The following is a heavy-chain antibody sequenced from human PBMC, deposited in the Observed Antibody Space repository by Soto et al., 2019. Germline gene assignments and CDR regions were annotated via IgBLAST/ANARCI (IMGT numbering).Heavy chain of an antibody. CDR3: AKGGLEMATIYY. D-gene: IGHD5-12*01. Sequence: QVQLVESGGGVVQPGRSLRLSCAASGFTFSSYGMHWVRQAPGKGLEWVAVISYDGSNKYYADSVKGRFTISRDNSKNTLYLQMKSLRAEDTAVYYCAKGGLEMATIYYWGQGTLVTVSS. CDR2: ISYDGSNK. V-gene: IGHV3-30*18. CDR1: GFTFSSYG. J-gene: IGHJ4*02.